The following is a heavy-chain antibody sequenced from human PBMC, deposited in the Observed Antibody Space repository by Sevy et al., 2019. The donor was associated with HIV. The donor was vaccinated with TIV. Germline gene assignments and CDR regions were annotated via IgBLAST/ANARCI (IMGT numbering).Heavy chain of an antibody. CDR1: GGSIRSYY. CDR2: IYSGGNT. Sequence: SETSLTCAVSGGSIRSYYWSWIRQPAGKGLEWIGRIYSGGNTNYNPSLKSRVTMSVDTSKNQFSLELRSVTAADTAVYYCARDKGGSTWFLLDPWGQGRLVTVSS. D-gene: IGHD6-13*01. CDR3: ARDKGGSTWFLLDP. V-gene: IGHV4-4*07. J-gene: IGHJ5*02.